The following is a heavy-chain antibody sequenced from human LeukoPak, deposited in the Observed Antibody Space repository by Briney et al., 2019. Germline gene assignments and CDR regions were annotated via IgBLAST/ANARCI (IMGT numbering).Heavy chain of an antibody. D-gene: IGHD3-3*01. CDR1: GGSFSGYY. J-gene: IGHJ6*03. CDR3: ARVLKLGGFWCAGNYYRDV. Sequence: PSETLSLTCAVYGGSFSGYYWSWIRQPPGKGLEWIGEINHSGSTNYNPSLKSRVTISVDTSKNQFSLPLRSLTPADTAYDYVARVLKLGGFWCAGNYYRDVWGKGTGVSVFS. V-gene: IGHV4-34*01. CDR2: INHSGST.